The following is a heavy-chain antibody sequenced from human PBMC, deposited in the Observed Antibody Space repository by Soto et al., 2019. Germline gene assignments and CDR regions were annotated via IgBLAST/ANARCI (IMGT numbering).Heavy chain of an antibody. CDR2: IHPGDSGT. CDR1: GYSFTSNL. D-gene: IGHD1-26*01. CDR3: AKWPVGASRNWFDP. V-gene: IGHV5-51*01. Sequence: GESLKISCKGYGYSFTSNLIGWVRQMPGKGLEWMGIIHPGDSGTRYSPSFRGQVTISADKSISTAYLQWTSLKASDTAMYYCAKWPVGASRNWFDPWGQRTLVTVSS. J-gene: IGHJ5*02.